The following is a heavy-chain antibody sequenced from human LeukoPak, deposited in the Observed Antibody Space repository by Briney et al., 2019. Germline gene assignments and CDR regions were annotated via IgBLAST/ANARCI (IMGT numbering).Heavy chain of an antibody. Sequence: PSETLSLTCAVSGGSISSNSYYWGWIRQPPGKGLEWIGSIYYSGSTYYNPSLKSRVTISVDTSKNQFSLKLSSVTAADTAVYYCVRGHLVGGWFKYDAFDIWGQGTMVTVSS. V-gene: IGHV4-39*07. J-gene: IGHJ3*02. CDR1: GGSISSNSYY. CDR3: VRGHLVGGWFKYDAFDI. D-gene: IGHD6-19*01. CDR2: IYYSGST.